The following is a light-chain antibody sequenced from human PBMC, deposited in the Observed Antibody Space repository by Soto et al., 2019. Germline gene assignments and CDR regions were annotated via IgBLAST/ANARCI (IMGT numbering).Light chain of an antibody. V-gene: IGKV1-6*02. CDR2: AAS. CDR1: QGIKDD. Sequence: ALQMTQSPSSLSASVGDRVIITCRASQGIKDDLGWYQQKPGKAPKLLIYAASSLQSGVPSRFSGSGSGTDFTLTISSLQPEDFATYYCLQDYNYPLTFGGGTNVEIK. CDR3: LQDYNYPLT. J-gene: IGKJ4*01.